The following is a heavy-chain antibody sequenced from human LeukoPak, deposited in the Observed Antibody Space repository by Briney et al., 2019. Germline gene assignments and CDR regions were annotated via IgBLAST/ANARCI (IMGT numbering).Heavy chain of an antibody. J-gene: IGHJ4*02. CDR1: GYTFTSYY. Sequence: ASVKVSCKASGYTFTSYYMHWVRQAPGQGLEWMGIINPSGGSTSYAQKFQGRVTMTRDMSTSTVYMELSSPRSEDTAVYYCARENPMGYYDFWSGYSFDYWGQGTLVTVSS. D-gene: IGHD3-3*01. V-gene: IGHV1-46*01. CDR2: INPSGGST. CDR3: ARENPMGYYDFWSGYSFDY.